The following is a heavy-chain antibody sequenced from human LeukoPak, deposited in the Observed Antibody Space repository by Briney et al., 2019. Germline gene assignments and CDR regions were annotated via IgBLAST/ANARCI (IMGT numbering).Heavy chain of an antibody. CDR2: ISAYNGNT. V-gene: IGHV1-18*01. J-gene: IGHJ6*02. CDR1: GYTFTSYG. CDR3: ARGGVSHWIDYYYGMDV. D-gene: IGHD6-13*01. Sequence: ASVKVSCKASGYTFTSYGISWVRQAPGQGLEWMGWISAYNGNTNYAQKLQGRVTMTTDTSTSTAYMELRSLISDDTAVYYCARGGVSHWIDYYYGMDVWGQGTTVTVSS.